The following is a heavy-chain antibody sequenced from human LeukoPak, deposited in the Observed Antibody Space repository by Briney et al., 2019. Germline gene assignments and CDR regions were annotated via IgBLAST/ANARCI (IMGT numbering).Heavy chain of an antibody. D-gene: IGHD3-10*01. Sequence: SETLSLTCTVSGGSISSYYWSWIRQPPGKRLEWIGYIYYSGSTNYNPSLKSRVTISVDTSKNQFSLKLSSVTAADTAVYYCARAMVRYFDIWGQGTMVTVSS. CDR3: ARAMVRYFDI. CDR1: GGSISSYY. J-gene: IGHJ3*02. CDR2: IYYSGST. V-gene: IGHV4-59*01.